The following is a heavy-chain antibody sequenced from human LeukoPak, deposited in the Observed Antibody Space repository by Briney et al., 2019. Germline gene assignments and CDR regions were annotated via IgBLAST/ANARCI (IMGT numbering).Heavy chain of an antibody. CDR1: GGSVSSSYY. V-gene: IGHV4-61*01. Sequence: SETLSLTCGVSGGSVSSSYYWSWIRQPPGKGLEWIGYIYYSGSTNYNPSLKSRVTISVDTSKNQFSLKLSSVTAADTAVYYCARDRPLGGASFDYWGQGTLVTVSS. D-gene: IGHD1-26*01. CDR2: IYYSGST. J-gene: IGHJ4*02. CDR3: ARDRPLGGASFDY.